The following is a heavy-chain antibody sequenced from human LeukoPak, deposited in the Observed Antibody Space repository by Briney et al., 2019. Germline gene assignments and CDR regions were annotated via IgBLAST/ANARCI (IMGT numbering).Heavy chain of an antibody. V-gene: IGHV3-49*04. CDR3: TRDPYYFDSSGYYHHALDI. CDR2: IRSKVYGWTT. J-gene: IGHJ3*02. CDR1: GFTFRDYA. D-gene: IGHD3-22*01. Sequence: GRSLRLSCTGFGFTFRDYAVSWVRQAPGKGLECIGFIRSKVYGWTTEYAASVKGRFTISRDDSKSIAYLQMNSLKTEDTAVYYCTRDPYYFDSSGYYHHALDIWGQGTMVAVSS.